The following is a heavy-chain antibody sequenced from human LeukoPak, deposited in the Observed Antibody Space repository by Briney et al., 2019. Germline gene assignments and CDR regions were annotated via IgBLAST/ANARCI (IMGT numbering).Heavy chain of an antibody. CDR3: ARHKAPGAFDI. J-gene: IGHJ3*02. Sequence: SETLSLTCTVSGGSISRYYWSWIRQPPGKGLEWIGYIYYSGSTNYNPSLKSRVTISVDTSKNQFSLKLSSVTAADTAVYYCARHKAPGAFDIWGQGTMVTVSS. V-gene: IGHV4-59*08. CDR1: GGSISRYY. D-gene: IGHD1-1*01. CDR2: IYYSGST.